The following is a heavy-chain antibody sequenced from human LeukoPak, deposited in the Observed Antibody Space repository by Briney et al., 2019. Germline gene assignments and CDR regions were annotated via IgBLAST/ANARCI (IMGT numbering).Heavy chain of an antibody. Sequence: ASVKVSCKASGYSFTRFGITWVRQAPGQGLEWMGWISALYGHTNYAQKFHGRVTMTTDTSTSTAYMELRSLRSDDTAVYYCARDFYHGHCAGLSCFLLDSWGQGALVSVSS. CDR2: ISALYGHT. CDR1: GYSFTRFG. J-gene: IGHJ4*02. V-gene: IGHV1-18*01. D-gene: IGHD2-8*02. CDR3: ARDFYHGHCAGLSCFLLDS.